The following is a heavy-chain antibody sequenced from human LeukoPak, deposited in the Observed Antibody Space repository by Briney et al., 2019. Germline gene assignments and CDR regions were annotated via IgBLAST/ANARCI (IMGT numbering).Heavy chain of an antibody. Sequence: GGSLRLSCAASGFTFSNAWMSWIRQAPGKGLEWVSYISSSSSYTNYADSVKGRFTISRDNAKNSLYLQMNSLRAEDTAVYYCARAPGREDAFDIWGQGTMVTVSS. J-gene: IGHJ3*02. CDR1: GFTFSNAW. V-gene: IGHV3-11*06. CDR2: ISSSSSYT. CDR3: ARAPGREDAFDI.